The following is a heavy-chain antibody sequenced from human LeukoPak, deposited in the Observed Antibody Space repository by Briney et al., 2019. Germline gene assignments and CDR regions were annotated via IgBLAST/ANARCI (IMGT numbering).Heavy chain of an antibody. CDR1: GYTFTSYG. CDR2: ISAYNGNT. D-gene: IGHD3-22*01. CDR3: ARYDSSGYYYRDWFDP. V-gene: IGHV1-18*01. J-gene: IGHJ5*02. Sequence: GASVKVSCKASGYTFTSYGISWVRQAPGQGLEWIGWISAYNGNTNYAQKLQGRVTMTTDTSTSTAYMELRSLRSDDTAVYYCARYDSSGYYYRDWFDPWGQGTLVTVSS.